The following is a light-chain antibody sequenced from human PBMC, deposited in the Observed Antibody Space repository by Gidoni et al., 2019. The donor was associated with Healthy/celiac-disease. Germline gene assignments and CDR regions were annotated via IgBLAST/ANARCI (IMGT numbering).Light chain of an antibody. J-gene: IGKJ2*01. CDR2: DAS. CDR1: QSVSSY. Sequence: IVLTQSPATLSLSPGERATLSCRASQSVSSYLAWYQQKPGQAPRLLIYDASNRATGIPARFSGSGSGTDFTLTISSLEPEDFVVYYCQQRSSWPYTFGQGTKLEIK. CDR3: QQRSSWPYT. V-gene: IGKV3-11*01.